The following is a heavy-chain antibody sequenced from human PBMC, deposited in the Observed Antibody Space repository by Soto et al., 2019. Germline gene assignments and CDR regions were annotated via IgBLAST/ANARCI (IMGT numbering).Heavy chain of an antibody. J-gene: IGHJ4*02. D-gene: IGHD1-26*01. CDR3: VRGASLNFDY. V-gene: IGHV3-20*04. CDR1: GFTFDDYG. Sequence: EVQLVESGGGVLRPGGSLRLSCAASGFTFDDYGMSWAREAPGKGLEWVSGVNWNGGGTGYADSVKGRFTISRDNANNSLYLQMNSLRAEDTAFYYCVRGASLNFDYWGQGTLVTVSS. CDR2: VNWNGGGT.